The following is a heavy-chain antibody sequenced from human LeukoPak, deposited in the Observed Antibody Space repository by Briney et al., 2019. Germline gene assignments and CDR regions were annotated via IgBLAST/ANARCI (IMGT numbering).Heavy chain of an antibody. Sequence: SETLSLTCTVSGGSISSYYWSWIRQPPGKGLEWIGYIYYSGSTNYNPSLKSRVTISVDTSKNQFSLKLSSVTAADTAVYYCARFNVYSDAFDIWGQGTMVTASS. V-gene: IGHV4-59*08. CDR1: GGSISSYY. J-gene: IGHJ3*02. D-gene: IGHD2-8*01. CDR3: ARFNVYSDAFDI. CDR2: IYYSGST.